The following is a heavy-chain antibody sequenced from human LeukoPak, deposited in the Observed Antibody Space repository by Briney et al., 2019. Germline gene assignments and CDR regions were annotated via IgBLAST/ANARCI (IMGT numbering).Heavy chain of an antibody. D-gene: IGHD3-3*01. V-gene: IGHV4-61*02. J-gene: IGHJ6*03. Sequence: PSETLSLTCTVSGGSISSGSYYWSWIRQPAGKGLEWIGRIYTSGSTNYNPSLKSRVTISVDTSKNQFSLKLSSVTAADTAVYYCARNTVFWRYYYMDVWGKGTTVTVSS. CDR1: GGSISSGSYY. CDR2: IYTSGST. CDR3: ARNTVFWRYYYMDV.